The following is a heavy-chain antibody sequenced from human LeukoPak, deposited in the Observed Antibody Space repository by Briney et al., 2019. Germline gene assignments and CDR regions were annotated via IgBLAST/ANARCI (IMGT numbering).Heavy chain of an antibody. V-gene: IGHV3-NL1*01. CDR1: GFTFSSYG. Sequence: GGSLRLSCAASGFTFSSYGMHWVRQAPGKGLEWVSGISGSGGSTYYVDSVKGRFTISRDISKNTLYLQMNSLRAEDTAVYYCARGSRLGVAERDAFDIWGQGTMVTVSS. CDR3: ARGSRLGVAERDAFDI. CDR2: ISGSGGST. D-gene: IGHD3-3*01. J-gene: IGHJ3*02.